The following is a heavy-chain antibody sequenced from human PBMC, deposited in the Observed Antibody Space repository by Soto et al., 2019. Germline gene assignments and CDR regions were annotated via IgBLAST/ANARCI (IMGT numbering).Heavy chain of an antibody. CDR2: IKQDGSEK. Sequence: GGSLRLSCAASGFTFSDYYMSWIRQAPGKGLEWVANIKQDGSEKYYVDSVKGRFTISRDNAKNSLYLQMNSLRAEDTAVYYCARDWWFGEGDDGMDVWGQGTTVTVSS. V-gene: IGHV3-7*01. J-gene: IGHJ6*02. CDR1: GFTFSDYY. CDR3: ARDWWFGEGDDGMDV. D-gene: IGHD3-10*01.